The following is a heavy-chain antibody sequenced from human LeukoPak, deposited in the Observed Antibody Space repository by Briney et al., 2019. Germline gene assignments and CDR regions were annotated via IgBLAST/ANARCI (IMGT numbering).Heavy chain of an antibody. CDR1: DGSISIYY. V-gene: IGHV4-59*01. Sequence: SETLSLTCTVSDGSISIYYWSWIRQPPGKGLEWIGYIYNSGSTIYNPSLKSRVTISADTSKNQFSLKLSSVSAADTAVYYCVRDRELTYWGQGTLVTVSS. J-gene: IGHJ4*02. CDR2: IYNSGST. CDR3: VRDRELTY. D-gene: IGHD5-24*01.